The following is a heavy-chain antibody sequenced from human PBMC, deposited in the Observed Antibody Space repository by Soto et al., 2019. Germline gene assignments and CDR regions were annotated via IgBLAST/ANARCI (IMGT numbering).Heavy chain of an antibody. J-gene: IGHJ4*02. V-gene: IGHV4-59*01. CDR3: AREKGGDYFDY. Sequence: QVQLQESGPGLVKPSETRSLTCTVSGDSISPYSWSWIRQPPGKGLEWIGYIYYSGSTNYNPSVKSRLTISVDTSKNQISLKLSSVTAADTAVYYCAREKGGDYFDYWGQGTLVTVSS. CDR2: IYYSGST. D-gene: IGHD1-26*01. CDR1: GDSISPYS.